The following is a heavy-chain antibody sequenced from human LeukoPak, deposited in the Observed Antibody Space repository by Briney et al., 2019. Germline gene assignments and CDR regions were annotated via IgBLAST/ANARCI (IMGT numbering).Heavy chain of an antibody. V-gene: IGHV3-43D*03. D-gene: IGHD1-1*01. CDR2: ISWDGGST. Sequence: GGSLRLSCAASGFTFDDYAMHWVRQAPGKGLEWVSLISWDGGSTYYADSVKGRFTISRDNSKNSLYLQMNSLRAEDTALYYCAKDKLERTPYYYYYMDVWGKGTTVTVSS. CDR1: GFTFDDYA. J-gene: IGHJ6*03. CDR3: AKDKLERTPYYYYYMDV.